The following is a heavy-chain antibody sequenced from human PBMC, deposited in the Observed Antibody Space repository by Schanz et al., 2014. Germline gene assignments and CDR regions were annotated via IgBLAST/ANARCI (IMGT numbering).Heavy chain of an antibody. V-gene: IGHV1-46*01. CDR3: ARDVHVNDY. CDR1: GYTFTTYY. D-gene: IGHD1-1*01. CDR2: INTSSGTT. J-gene: IGHJ4*02. Sequence: QVQLVQSGAEVKKPGVSVKVSCKASGYTFTTYYIHWVRQAPGQGLEWMGKINTSSGTTRIAQNFQSSITMTKDTSTITVNMEVHSLRSDDTTVYYYARDVHVNDYWGQGTPVTVSS.